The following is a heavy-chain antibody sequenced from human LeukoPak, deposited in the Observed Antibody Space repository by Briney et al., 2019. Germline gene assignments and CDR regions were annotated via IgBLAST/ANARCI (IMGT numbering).Heavy chain of an antibody. Sequence: ASVKVSCKASGYTFTSYGISWVRQAPGQGLEWMGWISAYNGNTNYAQKLQGRVTMTTDTSTSTAYMELRSLRSDDTAVYYCARDQCITIFGVVIPQTNTPDYWGQGTLVTVSS. CDR2: ISAYNGNT. CDR1: GYTFTSYG. D-gene: IGHD3-3*01. V-gene: IGHV1-18*01. CDR3: ARDQCITIFGVVIPQTNTPDY. J-gene: IGHJ4*02.